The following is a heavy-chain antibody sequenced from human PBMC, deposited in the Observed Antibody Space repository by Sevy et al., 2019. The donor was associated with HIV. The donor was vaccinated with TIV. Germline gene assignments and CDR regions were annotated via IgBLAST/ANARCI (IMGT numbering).Heavy chain of an antibody. CDR3: AREGCTKPHDY. CDR2: LSFGCGEI. CDR1: GFTFSKYS. D-gene: IGHD2-8*01. V-gene: IGHV3-23*01. J-gene: IGHJ4*02. Sequence: GGSLRLSCAASGFTFSKYSMSWARQPPGKGLEWVSTLSFGCGEINHANSLKGRFTISRDNSKNSLYLQMNNLRAEDTAVYYCAREGCTKPHDYWGQGTLVTVSS.